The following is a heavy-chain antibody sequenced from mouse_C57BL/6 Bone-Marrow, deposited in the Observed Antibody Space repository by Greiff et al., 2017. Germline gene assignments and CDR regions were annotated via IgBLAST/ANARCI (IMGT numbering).Heavy chain of an antibody. CDR3: ARRFYFDY. CDR1: GFTFSSYG. J-gene: IGHJ2*01. Sequence: EVHLVESGGDLVKPGGSLKLSCAASGFTFSSYGMSWVRQTPDKRLEWVATISSGGSYTYYPDSVKGRFTISSDNAKNTLYLQMSSLKSEDTAMYYCARRFYFDYWGQGTTLTVSS. V-gene: IGHV5-6*01. CDR2: ISSGGSYT.